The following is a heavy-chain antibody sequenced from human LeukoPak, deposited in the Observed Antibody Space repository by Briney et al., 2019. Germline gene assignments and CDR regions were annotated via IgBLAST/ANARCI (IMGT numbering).Heavy chain of an antibody. Sequence: ASVRVSCKTSGCTFTDYYLHWVRQAPGQGLEWMGRIDPNSGGTNYAQKFQVRVTVTRDTSISTVYMELSGLRSDDTAVYYCARVTGPYTTSRFDYWGQGTLVTVSS. D-gene: IGHD6-13*01. CDR1: GCTFTDYY. V-gene: IGHV1-2*06. CDR3: ARVTGPYTTSRFDY. J-gene: IGHJ4*02. CDR2: IDPNSGGT.